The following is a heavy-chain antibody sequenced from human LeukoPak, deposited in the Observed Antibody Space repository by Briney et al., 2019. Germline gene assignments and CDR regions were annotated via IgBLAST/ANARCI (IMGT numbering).Heavy chain of an antibody. J-gene: IGHJ6*04. V-gene: IGHV6-1*01. CDR1: GDSVSSNSAA. CDR2: TYYRSKWYN. Sequence: SQTLSLTCAISGDSVSSNSAAWNWIRQSPSRVLEWLGGTYYRSKWYNDYAVSVKSRITINPDTSKNQFSLQLNYVTPEDTAVYYCARDRERYYGSGSYCRWYYYYGMDVWGKGTTVTVSS. CDR3: ARDRERYYGSGSYCRWYYYYGMDV. D-gene: IGHD3-10*01.